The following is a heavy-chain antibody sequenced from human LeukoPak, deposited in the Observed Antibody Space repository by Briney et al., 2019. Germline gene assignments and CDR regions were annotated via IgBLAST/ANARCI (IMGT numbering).Heavy chain of an antibody. D-gene: IGHD4/OR15-4a*01. CDR1: GFTFSDYY. CDR3: ASFSRLSSSGY. CDR2: ISSSGSTT. V-gene: IGHV3-11*04. Sequence: PGGSLRLSCAASGFTFSDYYMSWIRQAPGKGPEWVSYISSSGSTTYYADSVKGRLTISRDNAKNSLYLQMNNLRAEDTAVYYCASFSRLSSSGYWGQGTLVTVSS. J-gene: IGHJ4*02.